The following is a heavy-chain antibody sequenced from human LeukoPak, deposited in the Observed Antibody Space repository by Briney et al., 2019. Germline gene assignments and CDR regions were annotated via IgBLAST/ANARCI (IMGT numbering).Heavy chain of an antibody. CDR3: ARSSLSDS. CDR1: GFTFSSYE. J-gene: IGHJ4*02. CDR2: IGSSGNTI. V-gene: IGHV3-48*03. D-gene: IGHD6-6*01. Sequence: GGSLRLSCAASGFTFSSYEMNWVRQAPGKGLEWVSYIGSSGNTIYYADSVKGRFTVSRDNAKESLYLQMNSLRAEDTAVYYCARSSLSDSWGQGTLVTVSS.